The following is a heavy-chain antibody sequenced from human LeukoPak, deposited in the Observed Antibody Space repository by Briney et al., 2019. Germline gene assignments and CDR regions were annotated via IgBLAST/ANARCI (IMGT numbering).Heavy chain of an antibody. Sequence: GGSLRLSCAASGFTFSSYAMSWVRQAPGKGPEWVSGIRGSGGSTCYADSVKGRFTISRDNSKNTLYLQMNSLGAEDTAVYYCAKSAGSGTYLLDDWGQGTLVTVSS. J-gene: IGHJ4*02. CDR3: AKSAGSGTYLLDD. CDR2: IRGSGGST. V-gene: IGHV3-23*01. D-gene: IGHD3-10*01. CDR1: GFTFSSYA.